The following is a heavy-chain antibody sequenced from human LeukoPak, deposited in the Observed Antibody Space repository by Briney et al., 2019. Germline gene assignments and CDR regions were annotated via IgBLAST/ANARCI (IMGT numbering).Heavy chain of an antibody. CDR2: IDSGGGTI. J-gene: IGHJ4*02. CDR3: ARDYSGDEDFGY. CDR1: GFTFSHYE. D-gene: IGHD5-12*01. V-gene: IGHV3-48*03. Sequence: GGSLRLSCIVSGFTFSHYEMNWVRQAPGKGLEWISFIDSGGGTILYADSVKGRFTTSGDDAKNSLYLEMNSLRAEDTAIYYCARDYSGDEDFGYWGQGTLVTVSS.